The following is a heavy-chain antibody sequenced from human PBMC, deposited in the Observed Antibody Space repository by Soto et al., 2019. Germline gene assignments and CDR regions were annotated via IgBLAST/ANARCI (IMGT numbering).Heavy chain of an antibody. J-gene: IGHJ4*02. V-gene: IGHV3-30*18. CDR3: AKDIIAVAGSFDY. Sequence: QVQLVESGGGVVQPGRSLRLSCAASGFTFSSYGMHWVRQAPGKGLEWVAVISYDGSNKYYADSVKGRFTISRDNSKNTLYLQMNSLRAEDTDVYYCAKDIIAVAGSFDYWGQGTLVTVSS. CDR1: GFTFSSYG. D-gene: IGHD6-19*01. CDR2: ISYDGSNK.